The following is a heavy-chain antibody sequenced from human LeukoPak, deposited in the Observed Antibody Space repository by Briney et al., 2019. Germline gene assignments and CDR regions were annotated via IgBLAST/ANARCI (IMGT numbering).Heavy chain of an antibody. CDR1: GFTFSDYW. J-gene: IGHJ3*02. Sequence: GGSLRLSCAASGFTFSDYWMSWVRQAPGKGLEWVANINQDGSEEYYVDSVKGRFTISRDNAKNSLYLQMNSLRAEDTAVYYCAAEMVVVPAADAFDIWGQGTMVTVSS. CDR3: AAEMVVVPAADAFDI. D-gene: IGHD2-2*01. V-gene: IGHV3-7*01. CDR2: INQDGSEE.